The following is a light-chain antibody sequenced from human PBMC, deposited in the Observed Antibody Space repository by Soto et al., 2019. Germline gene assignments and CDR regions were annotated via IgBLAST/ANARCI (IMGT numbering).Light chain of an antibody. Sequence: DIPMTQSPSSLSASVGDRVTITCRASQGISNSLAWYQQKPGKVPKLLIYTASTLQSGVPSRFSGSGSGTDFTLTISSLQPEDVPTYYCQKYNSAPWTFGQGTKVEIK. CDR3: QKYNSAPWT. CDR1: QGISNS. J-gene: IGKJ1*01. V-gene: IGKV1-27*01. CDR2: TAS.